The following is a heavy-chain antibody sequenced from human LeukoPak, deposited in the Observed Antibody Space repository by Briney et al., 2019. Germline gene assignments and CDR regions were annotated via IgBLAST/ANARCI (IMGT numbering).Heavy chain of an antibody. J-gene: IGHJ4*02. CDR3: VRGAYSSSWLNFDY. CDR2: VPYDGSNR. D-gene: IGHD6-13*01. CDR1: GFTFSSYA. Sequence: GGSLRLSCAASGFTFSSYAMHWVRQAPGKGLEWVALVPYDGSNRYYADSVKGRFTVSRDNSKNTLYLQMNSLRAEDTAVYYCVRGAYSSSWLNFDYWGQGTLVTVSS. V-gene: IGHV3-30*04.